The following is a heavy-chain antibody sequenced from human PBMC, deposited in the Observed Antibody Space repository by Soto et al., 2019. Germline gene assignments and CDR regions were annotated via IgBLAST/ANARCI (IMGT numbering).Heavy chain of an antibody. J-gene: IGHJ4*02. CDR1: GFPFSTYA. V-gene: IGHV3-33*01. D-gene: IGHD1-26*01. CDR3: ARTECSSSDCPRDLVGAVTMDY. CDR2: VWYDGTDK. Sequence: QVYLVESGGGVVQPGRSLRLSCAASGFPFSTYAMHWVRQAPGKGLEWVAVVWYDGTDKNYADSVKGRFTISRDNSKSTLYLQMDHLRVEDTGVYHCARTECSSSDCPRDLVGAVTMDYWGQGTPVTVSS.